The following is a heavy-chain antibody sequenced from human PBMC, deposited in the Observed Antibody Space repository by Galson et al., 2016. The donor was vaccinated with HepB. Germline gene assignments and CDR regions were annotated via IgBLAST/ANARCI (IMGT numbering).Heavy chain of an antibody. CDR1: GFTFSNYD. V-gene: IGHV3-13*01. D-gene: IGHD6-19*01. Sequence: SLRLSCAASGFTFSNYDMHWVRQAPGKGLEWVSSIYTAGDTNYQDSVEGRFTVSGENAKDSVYLHMNSLRAGDTAVYFCARGSYSSDWYRSSAYDFGMDVWGKGTPVTVSS. J-gene: IGHJ6*04. CDR2: IYTAGDT. CDR3: ARGSYSSDWYRSSAYDFGMDV.